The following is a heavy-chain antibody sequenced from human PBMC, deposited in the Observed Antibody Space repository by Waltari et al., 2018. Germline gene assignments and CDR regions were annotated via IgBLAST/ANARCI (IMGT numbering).Heavy chain of an antibody. Sequence: EVQLLESGGGLVQPGGSLRLSCAASTFTFSRSAMTWVRQAPGKGLEWVGRTRNKANSYTTEYAASVKGRFTISRDESKNSLYLQMNSLKTEDTAVYYCARSYYDSSGYYYDYWGQGTLVTVSS. CDR1: TFTFSRSA. J-gene: IGHJ4*02. CDR3: ARSYYDSSGYYYDY. CDR2: TRNKANSYTT. D-gene: IGHD3-22*01. V-gene: IGHV3-72*01.